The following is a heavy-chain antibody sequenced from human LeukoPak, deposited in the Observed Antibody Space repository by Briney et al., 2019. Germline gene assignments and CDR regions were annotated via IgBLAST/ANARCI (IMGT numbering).Heavy chain of an antibody. D-gene: IGHD6-13*01. CDR3: ARHVPAAAYFDY. J-gene: IGHJ4*02. CDR1: GGSFSGYY. V-gene: IGHV4-34*01. Sequence: SETLSLTCAAYGGSFSGYYWSWIRQPPGKGLEWIGEINHSGSTNYNPSLKSRVTISVDTSKNQFSLKLSSVTAADTAVYYCARHVPAAAYFDYWGQGTLVTVYS. CDR2: INHSGST.